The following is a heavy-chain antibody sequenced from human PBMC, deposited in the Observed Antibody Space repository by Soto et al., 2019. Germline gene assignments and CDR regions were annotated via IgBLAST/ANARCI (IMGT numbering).Heavy chain of an antibody. CDR1: GGTFSSYA. Sequence: QVQLVQSGAEVKKPGSSVKVSCKASGGTFSSYAISWVRQAPGQGLEWMGGIIPIFGTANYAQKFQGRVTITADESTSTAYMELRSLRSEETAVYYCATLQESFRLFSGWFDPWGQGTLVTVSS. CDR2: IIPIFGTA. J-gene: IGHJ5*02. CDR3: ATLQESFRLFSGWFDP. V-gene: IGHV1-69*01. D-gene: IGHD3-16*02.